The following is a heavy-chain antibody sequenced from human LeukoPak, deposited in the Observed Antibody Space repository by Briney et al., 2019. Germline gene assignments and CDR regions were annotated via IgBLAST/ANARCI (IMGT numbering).Heavy chain of an antibody. V-gene: IGHV1-69*13. CDR2: IIPIFGTA. CDR3: ASSGGFDWLSGLYYFDY. CDR1: GGTFSSYA. J-gene: IGHJ4*02. Sequence: SVKVSCKAFGGTFSSYAISWVRQAPGQGLEWMGGIIPIFGTANYAQKFQGRVTITADESTSTAYMELSSLRSEDTAVYYCASSGGFDWLSGLYYFDYWGQGTLVTVSS. D-gene: IGHD3-9*01.